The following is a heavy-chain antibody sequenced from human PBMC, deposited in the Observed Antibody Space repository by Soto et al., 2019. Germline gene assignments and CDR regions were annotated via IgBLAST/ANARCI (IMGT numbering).Heavy chain of an antibody. Sequence: EVQLVESGGGLVRPGGSLRLSCAASGFTFSNYWMYWVRQAPGKGLEWVSRINSDGSVSSHADSVRGRLTISRDNVKNTLYLHMDSLTAEDTAVYFCARGDCVGGTCYSLAGSFFYYMDVWGKGTTVTVFS. V-gene: IGHV3-74*02. CDR1: GFTFSNYW. CDR2: INSDGSVS. J-gene: IGHJ6*03. CDR3: ARGDCVGGTCYSLAGSFFYYMDV. D-gene: IGHD2-15*01.